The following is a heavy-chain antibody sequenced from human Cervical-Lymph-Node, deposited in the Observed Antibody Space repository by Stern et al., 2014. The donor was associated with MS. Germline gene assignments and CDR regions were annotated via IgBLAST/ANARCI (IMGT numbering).Heavy chain of an antibody. CDR3: ARGESSRYYYYFDY. D-gene: IGHD3-22*01. CDR1: GDSISSGDNY. Sequence: VQLVESGPGLVKPSQTLSLTCNVSGDSISSGDNYWSWIRQYPGKGLEWIGYIYYIGSTFYNPSLKSRVTISVDTSQNQFSLRLSSVTAADTAVYYCARGESSRYYYYFDYWGQGTLVTVSS. J-gene: IGHJ4*02. CDR2: IYYIGST. V-gene: IGHV4-30-4*01.